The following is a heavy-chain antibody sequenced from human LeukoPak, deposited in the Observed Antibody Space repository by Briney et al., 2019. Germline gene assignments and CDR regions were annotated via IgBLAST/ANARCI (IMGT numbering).Heavy chain of an antibody. Sequence: TPSETLSLTCTVSGGSISSYYWSWIRQPPGKGLECIGYIYCSGSTNYNPSLKSRVTISVDTSKNQSSLKLSSVTAADTAVYYCARVGQLLWFGELSLAFDIWGQGTRVTVSS. J-gene: IGHJ3*02. CDR1: GGSISSYY. CDR2: IYCSGST. D-gene: IGHD3-10*01. CDR3: ARVGQLLWFGELSLAFDI. V-gene: IGHV4-59*01.